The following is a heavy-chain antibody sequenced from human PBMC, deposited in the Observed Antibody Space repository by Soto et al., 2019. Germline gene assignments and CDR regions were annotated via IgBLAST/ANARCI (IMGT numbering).Heavy chain of an antibody. CDR3: AKDRVNTSSWPAD. CDR1: GFNFSSYG. J-gene: IGHJ4*02. CDR2: ISYEGRHK. Sequence: HVQLVESGGGVVQPGRSLRLSCAVSGFNFSSYGMHWIRPAPCKGLEWGAVISYEGRHKASADSVKGRFAISRDNSTNTLFLQMNCLRVEDTAVYYCAKDRVNTSSWPADWGKGTLVTVSS. V-gene: IGHV3-30*18. D-gene: IGHD3-22*01.